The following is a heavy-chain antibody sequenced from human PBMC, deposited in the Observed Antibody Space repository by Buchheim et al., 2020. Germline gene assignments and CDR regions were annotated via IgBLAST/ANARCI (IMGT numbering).Heavy chain of an antibody. CDR1: GFTFSSYN. Sequence: EVQLVESGGGLVKPGGSLRLSCAASGFTFSSYNMNWVRQAPGKGLEWVSSISSSSNYIYYADSMKGRFTISRDNAKNSLYLQMYSLRAEDTAVYYCAGVGSGNYGDIDYWGQGTL. D-gene: IGHD1-26*01. V-gene: IGHV3-21*01. CDR3: AGVGSGNYGDIDY. CDR2: ISSSSNYI. J-gene: IGHJ4*02.